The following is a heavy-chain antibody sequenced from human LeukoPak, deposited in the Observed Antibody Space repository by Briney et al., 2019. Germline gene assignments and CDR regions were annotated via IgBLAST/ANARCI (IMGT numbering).Heavy chain of an antibody. CDR1: GESFSGYY. CDR2: IYYSGST. Sequence: PSETLSLTCAVYGESFSGYYWSWIRQPPGKGLEWIGYIYYSGSTNYNPSLKSRVTISVDASKNQFSLKLSSVTAADTAVYYCASNYYGSGSLDYWGQGNLVTVSS. V-gene: IGHV4-59*01. D-gene: IGHD3-10*01. J-gene: IGHJ4*02. CDR3: ASNYYGSGSLDY.